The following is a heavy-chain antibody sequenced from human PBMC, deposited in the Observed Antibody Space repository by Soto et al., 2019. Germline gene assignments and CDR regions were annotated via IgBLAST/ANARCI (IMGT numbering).Heavy chain of an antibody. CDR3: ARKSGYSSSYFDY. CDR2: IKQDGSEK. V-gene: IGHV3-7*01. Sequence: GGSLRLSCAASGFTFSSYWMSWVRQAPGKGLEWVANIKQDGSEKYYVDSVKGRFTISRDNAKNSLYLQMNSLRAEDTAVYYCARKSGYSSSYFDYWGQGTLVIVSS. J-gene: IGHJ4*02. CDR1: GFTFSSYW. D-gene: IGHD6-6*01.